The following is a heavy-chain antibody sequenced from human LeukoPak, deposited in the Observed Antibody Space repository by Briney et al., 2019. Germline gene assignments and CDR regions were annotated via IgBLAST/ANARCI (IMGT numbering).Heavy chain of an antibody. CDR3: AREGLSGPLDY. CDR2: IKQDGSEK. Sequence: PGGSLRLSCAASGFTLSSYWMSWVRQAPGKGLEWVANIKQDGSEKYYVDSVKGRFTISRDNTKNSLYLQMNSLRAEDTAVYYCAREGLSGPLDYWGQGTLVTVSS. J-gene: IGHJ4*02. CDR1: GFTLSSYW. D-gene: IGHD3-3*01. V-gene: IGHV3-7*04.